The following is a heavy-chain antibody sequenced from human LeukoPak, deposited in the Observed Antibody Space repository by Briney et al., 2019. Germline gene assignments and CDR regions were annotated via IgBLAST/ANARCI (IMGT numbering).Heavy chain of an antibody. J-gene: IGHJ3*02. Sequence: KPSETLCLACTVSGVSISSYYWSWIRQPPGRGLEWIGYIYYSGSTNYNPSLKSRVTISVDTSKNQFSLKLSSVTAADTAVHYCASSSYCSGGSCYSENAFDIWGQGTMVTVSS. D-gene: IGHD2-15*01. V-gene: IGHV4-59*01. CDR2: IYYSGST. CDR1: GVSISSYY. CDR3: ASSSYCSGGSCYSENAFDI.